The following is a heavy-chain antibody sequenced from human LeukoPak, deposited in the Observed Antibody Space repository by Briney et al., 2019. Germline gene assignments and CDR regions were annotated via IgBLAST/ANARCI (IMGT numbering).Heavy chain of an antibody. CDR1: GYTFTSYD. V-gene: IGHV1-8*03. CDR2: MNPNSGNT. CDR3: ARVPLELEPYYYYMDV. Sequence: ASVKVSCKASGYTFTSYDINWVRQATGQGLEWMGWMNPNSGNTGYAQKFQGRVTITRNTSISTAYMELSSLRSEDTAVYYCARVPLELEPYYYYMDVWGKGTTVTVSS. D-gene: IGHD1-1*01. J-gene: IGHJ6*03.